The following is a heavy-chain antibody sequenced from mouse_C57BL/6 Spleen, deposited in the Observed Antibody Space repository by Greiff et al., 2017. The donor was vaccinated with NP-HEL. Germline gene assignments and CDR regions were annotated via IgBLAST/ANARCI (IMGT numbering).Heavy chain of an antibody. V-gene: IGHV3-6*01. CDR3: ARAPITTPHYFDY. CDR2: ISYDGSN. Sequence: DVQLQESGPGLVKPSQSLSLTCSVTGYSITSGYYWNWIRQFPGNKLEWMGYISYDGSNNYNPSLKNRISITRDTSKNQFFLKLNSVTTEDTATYYCARAPITTPHYFDYWGQGTTLTVSS. CDR1: GYSITSGYY. J-gene: IGHJ2*01. D-gene: IGHD1-1*01.